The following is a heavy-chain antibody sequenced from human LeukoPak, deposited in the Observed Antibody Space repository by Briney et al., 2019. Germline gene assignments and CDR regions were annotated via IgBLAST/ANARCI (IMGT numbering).Heavy chain of an antibody. J-gene: IGHJ6*03. V-gene: IGHV3-23*01. Sequence: PGGSLRLSCAASGFTFSSYAMSWVRQAPGKGLEWVSAFSGSGGSTYYADSVKGRFTISRDNAKNSLYLQMNSLRAEDTAVYYCAREPPNWGKSGFYYYYYMDVWGKGTTVTVSS. CDR1: GFTFSSYA. CDR2: FSGSGGST. CDR3: AREPPNWGKSGFYYYYYMDV. D-gene: IGHD7-27*01.